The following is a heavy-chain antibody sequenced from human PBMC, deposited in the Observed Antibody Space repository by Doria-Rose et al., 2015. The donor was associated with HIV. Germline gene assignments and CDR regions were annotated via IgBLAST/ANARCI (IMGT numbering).Heavy chain of an antibody. J-gene: IGHJ6*03. CDR2: HSWDSCAK. D-gene: IGHD3-3*01. CDR1: GFSFESYA. V-gene: IGHV3-9*01. Sequence: VQLVQSGGGLVQPGRSLRLSCVGSGFSFESYAMHWVRLAPGKGLEWVAGHSWDSCAKGNADSVEGRFTISRDNAKKSVYLEMRSLRPEDTAFYYCAKAPIIGPKYYFYMDVWGKGTSVTVSS. CDR3: AKAPIIGPKYYFYMDV.